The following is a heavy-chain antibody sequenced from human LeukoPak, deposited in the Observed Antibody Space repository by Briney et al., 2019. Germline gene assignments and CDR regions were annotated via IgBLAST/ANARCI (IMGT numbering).Heavy chain of an antibody. D-gene: IGHD6-6*01. V-gene: IGHV1-46*01. Sequence: ASLKISCKASGYTFPSYFMHWVRQAPGQGLEWMGIINPTGGSTTYAQKFQGRVTMTRDTSTSTVYMELSSPRSEDTAVYYCARTAARRFDYWGQGTLVTVSS. CDR1: GYTFPSYF. J-gene: IGHJ4*02. CDR3: ARTAARRFDY. CDR2: INPTGGST.